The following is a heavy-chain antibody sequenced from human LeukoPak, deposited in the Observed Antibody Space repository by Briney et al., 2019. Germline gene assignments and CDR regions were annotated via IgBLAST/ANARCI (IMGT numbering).Heavy chain of an antibody. D-gene: IGHD6-19*01. Sequence: SETLSLTCAVYGGSFSGYYWSWIRQPPGKGLEWIGEINHSGSTNYNPSLKSRVTISVDTSKNQFSLKLSSVTAADTAVYYCARVGVSSGWDLDYWGQGTLVTVSS. V-gene: IGHV4-34*01. CDR2: INHSGST. CDR1: GGSFSGYY. J-gene: IGHJ4*02. CDR3: ARVGVSSGWDLDY.